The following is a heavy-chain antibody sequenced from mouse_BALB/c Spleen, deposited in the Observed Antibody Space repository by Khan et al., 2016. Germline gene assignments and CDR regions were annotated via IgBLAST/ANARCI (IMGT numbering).Heavy chain of an antibody. J-gene: IGHJ4*01. Sequence: QVQLKESGAELMKPGASVKISCKATGYTFNNYWIEWVKQRPGHGPGWIGDILSGSGNSNYNEYLKGQATFTADTSSNTAYMQLSSLTSEDSAVYYCARAWYSIDYWGQGTAVTVSA. CDR1: GYTFNNYW. V-gene: IGHV1-9*01. CDR2: ILSGSGNS. CDR3: ARAWYSIDY.